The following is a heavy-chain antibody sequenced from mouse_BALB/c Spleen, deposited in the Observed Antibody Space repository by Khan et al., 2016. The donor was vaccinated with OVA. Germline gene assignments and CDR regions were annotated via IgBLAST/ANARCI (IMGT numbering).Heavy chain of an antibody. D-gene: IGHD2-12*01. CDR1: GFSLTNYG. V-gene: IGHV2-6-1*01. CDR3: ARQPYDKYDVMNY. Sequence: QVQLKQSGPGLVAPSQTLSITCTISGFSLTNYGVHWVRQPPGKGLEWLAVILSDGSTTYNSALKSRLTITKDNSTNQVFLQMNNLQTDDAAIYFCARQPYDKYDVMNYWGQGTSVTVSS. CDR2: ILSDGST. J-gene: IGHJ4*01.